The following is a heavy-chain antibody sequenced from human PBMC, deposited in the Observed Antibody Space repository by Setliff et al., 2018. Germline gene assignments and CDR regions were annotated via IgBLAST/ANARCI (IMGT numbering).Heavy chain of an antibody. CDR2: IKSKTDGGTT. Sequence: GGSLRLSCSGSGFNFSNYEINWVRQAPGKGLEWVGRIKSKTDGGTTDYAAPVKGRFTISRDDSKNTLYLQMNSLKTEDTAVYYCTTPETQGDYWGQGTLVTVSS. CDR3: TTPETQGDY. CDR1: GFNFSNYE. V-gene: IGHV3-15*01. J-gene: IGHJ4*02.